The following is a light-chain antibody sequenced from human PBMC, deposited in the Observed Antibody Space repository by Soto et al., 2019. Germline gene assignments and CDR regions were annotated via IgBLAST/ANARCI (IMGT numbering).Light chain of an antibody. CDR3: AVWDDSLNAWV. CDR1: TSNIGSNT. V-gene: IGLV1-44*01. Sequence: QSVLTQPPSASGTPGQSVTISCSGSTSNIGSNTVNWYQQLPGTAPKLLVYSNDQRPSGVPDRFSASKSGTSAFLAISGLQSEDEAAYDCAVWDDSLNAWVFGGGTKLTVL. CDR2: SND. J-gene: IGLJ3*02.